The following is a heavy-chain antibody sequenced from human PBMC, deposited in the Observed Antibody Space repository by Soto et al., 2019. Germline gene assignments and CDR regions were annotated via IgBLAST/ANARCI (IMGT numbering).Heavy chain of an antibody. CDR3: ARGGLETFDH. V-gene: IGHV3-74*01. CDR1: GFTFGNYW. Sequence: EGSLRLSCAASGFTFGNYWMHWVRQAPGKGLGWVSRISDYGRINYADSVKDRFIISRDDARSELYLQLNDLRVEDTATYYCARGGLETFDHWGQGALVTVSS. CDR2: ISDYGRI. D-gene: IGHD1-1*01. J-gene: IGHJ4*02.